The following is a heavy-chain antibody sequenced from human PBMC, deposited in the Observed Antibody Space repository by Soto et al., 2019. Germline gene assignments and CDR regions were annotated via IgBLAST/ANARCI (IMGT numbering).Heavy chain of an antibody. Sequence: EVQLVQSGGGLVQPGGSLRLSCAVSGITVGNNCMSWVRQAPGKGLEWVSLIYSGGSTNYADSVKGRFTISRDTSKNTIYLQMSSLRAEDTAVYYCAGHSHKDYWGQGTLVTVSS. CDR1: GITVGNNC. CDR3: AGHSHKDY. V-gene: IGHV3-66*04. CDR2: IYSGGST. J-gene: IGHJ4*02.